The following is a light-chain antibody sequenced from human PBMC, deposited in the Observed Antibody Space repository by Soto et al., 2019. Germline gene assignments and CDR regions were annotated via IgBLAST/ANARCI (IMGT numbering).Light chain of an antibody. J-gene: IGKJ1*01. V-gene: IGKV3-20*01. Sequence: EIVLTQPPGTLSLSPGERATLSCRASQSVSSSYLAWYQQKPGQAPRLLIYGASSRATGIPDRFSGSGSGIDFTLTISRLEPEDFAVYYCQQYGSSRTFGQGTKVDIK. CDR3: QQYGSSRT. CDR2: GAS. CDR1: QSVSSSY.